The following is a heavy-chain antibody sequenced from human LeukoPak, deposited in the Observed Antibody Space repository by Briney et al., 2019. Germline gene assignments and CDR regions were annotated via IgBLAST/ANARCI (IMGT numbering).Heavy chain of an antibody. V-gene: IGHV4-34*01. CDR2: INHSGST. CDR1: GGSFSGYY. Sequence: PSETLSLTCAVYGGSFSGYYWSWIRQPPGKGLEWIGEINHSGSTNYNPSLKSRVTISVDTSKNQFSLKLSSVTAADTAVYYCARGGYSGSWYHWFDPWGQGTLVTVSS. CDR3: ARGGYSGSWYHWFDP. D-gene: IGHD6-13*01. J-gene: IGHJ5*02.